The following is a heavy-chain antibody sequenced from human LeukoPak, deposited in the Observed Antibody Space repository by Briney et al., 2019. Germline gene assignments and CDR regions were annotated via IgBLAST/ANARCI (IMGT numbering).Heavy chain of an antibody. V-gene: IGHV3-21*01. CDR3: ARGAYDFWSGYYPFFDY. J-gene: IGHJ4*02. CDR1: GFTFSSYS. CDR2: ISSSSSYI. Sequence: GGSLRLSCAASGFTFSSYSKNWVRQAPGKGLEWVSSISSSSSYIYYADSVKGRFTISRDNAKNSLYLQMNSLRAEDTAVYYCARGAYDFWSGYYPFFDYWGQGTLVTVSS. D-gene: IGHD3-3*01.